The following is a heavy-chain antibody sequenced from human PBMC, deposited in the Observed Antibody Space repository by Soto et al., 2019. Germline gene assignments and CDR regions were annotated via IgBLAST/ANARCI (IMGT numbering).Heavy chain of an antibody. J-gene: IGHJ4*02. D-gene: IGHD4-4*01. Sequence: GGSLRLSCAASGFTVSSNYMTWVRQAPGRGLEWVSVIYSGGSTYYADSVKGRFTISRDNSKNTLYLQMNSLRADDTAVYYCARGRTRVTTCPSDFRGPGTLGPLFS. CDR2: IYSGGST. CDR3: ARGRTRVTTCPSDF. CDR1: GFTVSSNY. V-gene: IGHV3-66*01.